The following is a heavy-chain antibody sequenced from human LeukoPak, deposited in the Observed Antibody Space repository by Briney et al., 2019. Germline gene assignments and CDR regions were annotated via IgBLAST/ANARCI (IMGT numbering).Heavy chain of an antibody. Sequence: PSETLSLTCTVSGGSISSGGYYWSWIRQHPGKGLEWIGYIYYSGSTYYNPSLKSRVTISVDTSKNQFSLKLSSVTAADTAVYYCAREGEYYDSSGHLSSPSRWGQGTLVTVSS. CDR1: GGSISSGGYY. D-gene: IGHD3-22*01. CDR3: AREGEYYDSSGHLSSPSR. J-gene: IGHJ4*02. CDR2: IYYSGST. V-gene: IGHV4-31*03.